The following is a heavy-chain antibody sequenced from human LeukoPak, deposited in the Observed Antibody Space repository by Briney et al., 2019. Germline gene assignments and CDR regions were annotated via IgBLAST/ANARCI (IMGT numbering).Heavy chain of an antibody. Sequence: ASVKVSCKASGYTFTSYDINWVRQATGQGLEWMGWMNPNSGNTGYAQKFRGRVTMTRNTSISTAYMELSSLRSEDTAVYYCTRRTEMATIEDFDYWGQGTLVTVSS. V-gene: IGHV1-8*01. CDR2: MNPNSGNT. CDR3: TRRTEMATIEDFDY. J-gene: IGHJ4*02. CDR1: GYTFTSYD. D-gene: IGHD5-24*01.